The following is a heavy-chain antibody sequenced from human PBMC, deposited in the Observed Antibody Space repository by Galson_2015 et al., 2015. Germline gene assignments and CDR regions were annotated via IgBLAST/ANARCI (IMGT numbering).Heavy chain of an antibody. CDR1: GYTFPSYA. D-gene: IGHD2-2*01. CDR3: ARVARYCSSTSCYRPFDP. Sequence: SVKVSCKASGYTFPSYAMNWVRQAPGQGLEWMGWINTNTGNPTYAQGFTGRFVFSLDTSVSTAYLQISSLKAEDTAVYYCARVARYCSSTSCYRPFDPWGQGTLVTVSS. CDR2: INTNTGNP. V-gene: IGHV7-4-1*02. J-gene: IGHJ5*02.